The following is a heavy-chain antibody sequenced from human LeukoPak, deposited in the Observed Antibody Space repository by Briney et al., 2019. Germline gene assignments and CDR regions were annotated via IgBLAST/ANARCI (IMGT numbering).Heavy chain of an antibody. V-gene: IGHV4-31*03. D-gene: IGHD6-19*01. J-gene: IGHJ6*02. Sequence: PSQTLSLTCTVSGGSISSGGYYWSWIRQHPGRGLEWIGYIYYSGSTYYNPSLKSRVTISVDTSKNQFSLKLSSVTAADTAVYYCARDGPFTGVYSSGMDVWGQGTTVTVSS. CDR3: ARDGPFTGVYSSGMDV. CDR1: GGSISSGGYY. CDR2: IYYSGST.